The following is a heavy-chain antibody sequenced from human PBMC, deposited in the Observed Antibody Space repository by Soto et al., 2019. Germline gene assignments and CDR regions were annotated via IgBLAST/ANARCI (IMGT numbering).Heavy chain of an antibody. Sequence: EVQLLESVGGLVQPGGSLRLSSAASGFTFSTNSMTCVRQAPGKGLEWVCGISGGGDSTHYADSVKGRLTISRDISKNMVYLKMNSLTVDDVVVYFCCKWDGYGDQWGQGNLVTVSS. CDR3: CKWDGYGDQ. CDR1: GFTFSTNS. CDR2: ISGGGDST. D-gene: IGHD5-12*01. J-gene: IGHJ5*02. V-gene: IGHV3-23*01.